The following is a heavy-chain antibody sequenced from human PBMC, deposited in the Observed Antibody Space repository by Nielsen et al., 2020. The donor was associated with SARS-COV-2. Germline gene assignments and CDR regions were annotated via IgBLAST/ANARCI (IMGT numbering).Heavy chain of an antibody. CDR1: GEPLSSGSYS. CDR2: VYTDGGT. V-gene: IGHV4-30-4*07. D-gene: IGHD3-3*01. CDR3: VRAPATIFGVLIRLES. J-gene: IGHJ4*02. Sequence: SETLSLTCAVSGEPLSSGSYSWSWIRQAPGKTLEWIGYVYTDGGTNYNPSLKSRVTTSLDTSLNQFSLTMNSVTAADTAVYYCVRAPATIFGVLIRLESWGPGTLVTVSS.